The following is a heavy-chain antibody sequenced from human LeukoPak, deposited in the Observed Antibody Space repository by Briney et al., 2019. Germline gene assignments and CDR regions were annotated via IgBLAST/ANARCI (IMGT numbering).Heavy chain of an antibody. CDR3: ARGSSTWYDGSDRFDP. D-gene: IGHD6-13*01. CDR1: GFTFSSYW. Sequence: GGSLRLSCAASGFTFSSYWMAWVRQAPGKGLEWVADIKPDGTEMYYLHSVKGRFTISRGNSKNSVYLEMDNLRVEDTGVYYCARGSSTWYDGSDRFDPWGQGTLVTVSS. CDR2: IKPDGTEM. V-gene: IGHV3-7*01. J-gene: IGHJ5*02.